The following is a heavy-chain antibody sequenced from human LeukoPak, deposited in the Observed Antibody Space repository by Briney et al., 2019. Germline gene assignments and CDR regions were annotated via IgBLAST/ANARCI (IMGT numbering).Heavy chain of an antibody. CDR2: ISAYNGDT. CDR3: ARPLPYYYDSSGRYAFDV. D-gene: IGHD3-22*01. J-gene: IGHJ3*01. Sequence: ASVKVSCKASGYTFTDYYMHWVRQAPGQGLEWMGWISAYNGDTNYAQKFQGRVTLTTDTSTRTAYMELSALRSDDTAVYFCARPLPYYYDSSGRYAFDVWGQGTMVTVSS. CDR1: GYTFTDYY. V-gene: IGHV1-18*04.